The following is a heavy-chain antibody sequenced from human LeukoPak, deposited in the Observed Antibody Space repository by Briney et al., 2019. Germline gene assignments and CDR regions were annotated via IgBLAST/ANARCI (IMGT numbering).Heavy chain of an antibody. D-gene: IGHD5-18*01. J-gene: IGHJ6*02. CDR2: INHSGST. Sequence: SETLSLTCAVYGGSFSGYYWSWIRQPPGKGLEWIGEINHSGSTNYNPSLKSRVTISVDTSKNRFSLKLSSVTAADTAVYYCARGPSYGRYYYYGMDVWGQGTTVTVSS. CDR3: ARGPSYGRYYYYGMDV. CDR1: GGSFSGYY. V-gene: IGHV4-34*01.